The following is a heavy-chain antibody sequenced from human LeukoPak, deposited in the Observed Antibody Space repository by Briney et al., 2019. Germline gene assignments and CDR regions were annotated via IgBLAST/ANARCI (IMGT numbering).Heavy chain of an antibody. CDR1: GFTVSNNY. CDR3: ARDFWANGSYYGA. J-gene: IGHJ5*02. V-gene: IGHV3-66*02. Sequence: PGGSLRLSCAASGFTVSNNYMTWVRQAPGKGLEWVSVIYSGGDTQYADSVRGRFTISRDSSKNTLHLQMNSLSADDTAVYYCARDFWANGSYYGAWGQGTLVIVSS. CDR2: IYSGGDT. D-gene: IGHD1-26*01.